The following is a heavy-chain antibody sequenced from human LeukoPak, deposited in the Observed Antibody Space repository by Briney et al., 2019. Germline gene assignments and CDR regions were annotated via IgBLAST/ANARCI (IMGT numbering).Heavy chain of an antibody. Sequence: ASVKVSCKASGYTFTSYYMHWVRLAPGQGLEWMGIINPSGGSTSYAQKFQGRVTMTRDMSTSTVYMELSSLRSEDTAVYYCARTYYYDSSGYSEYFQHWGQGTLVTVSS. V-gene: IGHV1-46*01. D-gene: IGHD3-22*01. CDR3: ARTYYYDSSGYSEYFQH. J-gene: IGHJ1*01. CDR2: INPSGGST. CDR1: GYTFTSYY.